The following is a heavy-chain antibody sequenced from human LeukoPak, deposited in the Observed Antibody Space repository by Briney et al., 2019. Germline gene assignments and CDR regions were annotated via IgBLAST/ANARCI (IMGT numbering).Heavy chain of an antibody. D-gene: IGHD2-2*01. Sequence: SETLSLTCTVSGGSISSGGYYWSWIRQHPGMGLEWIGYIYYSGSTYYNPSLKSRVTISVDTSKNQLSLKLSSVTAADTAVYYCAREAIVVVPAARVYHYGMDVWGQGTTVTVSS. CDR3: AREAIVVVPAARVYHYGMDV. J-gene: IGHJ6*02. V-gene: IGHV4-31*03. CDR1: GGSISSGGYY. CDR2: IYYSGST.